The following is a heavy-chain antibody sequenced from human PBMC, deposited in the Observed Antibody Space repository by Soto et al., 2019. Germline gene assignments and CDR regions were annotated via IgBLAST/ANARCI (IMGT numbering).Heavy chain of an antibody. J-gene: IGHJ4*02. CDR3: ARPFDSSGWSDY. V-gene: IGHV5-51*01. D-gene: IGHD6-19*01. Sequence: GESLKISCKGSGYSFTSHWIGWVRQMPGKGLEYMGIIWPGDSDTRYSPSFQGQVTISADKSTSTAYLQWSSLKASDTAMYYCARPFDSSGWSDYWGQGTLVTVSS. CDR1: GYSFTSHW. CDR2: IWPGDSDT.